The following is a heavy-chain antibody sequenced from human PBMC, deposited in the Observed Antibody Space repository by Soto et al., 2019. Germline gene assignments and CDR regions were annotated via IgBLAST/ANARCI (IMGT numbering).Heavy chain of an antibody. CDR3: ARACSSNSCYDVFDY. J-gene: IGHJ4*02. V-gene: IGHV4-4*07. CDR2: IYTSGST. Sequence: SETLSLTCTVSGGSISSYYWSWIRQPAGKGLEWIGRIYTSGSTNYNSSLKSRVTMSVDTSKNQFSLKLSSVTAADTAVYYCARACSSNSCYDVFDYWGQGTLVTVSS. D-gene: IGHD2-2*01. CDR1: GGSISSYY.